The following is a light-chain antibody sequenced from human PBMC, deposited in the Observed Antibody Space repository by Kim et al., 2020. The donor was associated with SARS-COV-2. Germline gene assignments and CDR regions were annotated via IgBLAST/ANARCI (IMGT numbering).Light chain of an antibody. J-gene: IGKJ1*01. Sequence: FNCKSSQSVLYSSSNKNFLAWYQHKQGQPPRLLIGWASTRESGVPDRFSGSGSATEFTLTISSLQAEDVAVYYCQQYYSSPWTFGQGTKVDIK. CDR3: QQYYSSPWT. CDR1: QSVLYSSSNKNF. V-gene: IGKV4-1*01. CDR2: WAS.